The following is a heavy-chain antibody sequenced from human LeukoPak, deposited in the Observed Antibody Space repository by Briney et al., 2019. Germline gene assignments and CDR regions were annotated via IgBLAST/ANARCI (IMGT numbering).Heavy chain of an antibody. J-gene: IGHJ6*02. Sequence: GGSLRLSCAVSGFTFDDYAMHWVRQAPGKGLEWVSGISWNSGSIGYADSVKGRFTISRDNAKNSLYLQMNSLRAEDTALYYCAKDLRWFGELSSFGMDVWGQGTTVTVSS. CDR2: ISWNSGSI. CDR3: AKDLRWFGELSSFGMDV. D-gene: IGHD3-10*01. V-gene: IGHV3-9*01. CDR1: GFTFDDYA.